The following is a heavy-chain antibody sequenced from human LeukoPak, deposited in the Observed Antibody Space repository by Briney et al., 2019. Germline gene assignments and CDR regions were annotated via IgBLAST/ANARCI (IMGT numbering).Heavy chain of an antibody. CDR3: ARNWGYFDY. Sequence: PGGSLRLSCAASGFTFNSYAMTWVRQAPGKGLEWVASISRDGSEKYHVDSMKGRFTISRDNAKNSLYLQMNSLRAEDTAVFYCARNWGYFDYWGQGTLVTVSS. V-gene: IGHV3-7*04. CDR2: ISRDGSEK. D-gene: IGHD7-27*01. CDR1: GFTFNSYA. J-gene: IGHJ4*02.